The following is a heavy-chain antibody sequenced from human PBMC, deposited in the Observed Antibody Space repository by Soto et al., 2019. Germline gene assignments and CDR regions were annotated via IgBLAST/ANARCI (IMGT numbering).Heavy chain of an antibody. CDR3: ARDLISRGWTGRSFDY. CDR2: ISSSSSYI. D-gene: IGHD6-19*01. Sequence: GGSLRLSCAASGFTFSSYSMNWVRQAPGKGLEWVSSISSSSSYIYYADSVKGRFTISRDNAKNSLYLQMNSLRAEDTAVYYCARDLISRGWTGRSFDYWGQGTLVTVSS. CDR1: GFTFSSYS. J-gene: IGHJ4*02. V-gene: IGHV3-21*01.